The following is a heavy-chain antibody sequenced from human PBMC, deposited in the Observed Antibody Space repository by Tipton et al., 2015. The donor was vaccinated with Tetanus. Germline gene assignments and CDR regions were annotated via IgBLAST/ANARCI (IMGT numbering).Heavy chain of an antibody. D-gene: IGHD3-10*01. Sequence: TLSLTCSVSGGSITGYFWSWIRQPAGKGLEWIGNIYSSENSKYNPSLKSRATMSVDTSKNQFSLSLRSVTAADRAVFYCAGLYYYDSASYPLYWGQGTLVTVSS. V-gene: IGHV4-4*07. J-gene: IGHJ4*02. CDR3: AGLYYYDSASYPLY. CDR1: GGSITGYF. CDR2: IYSSENS.